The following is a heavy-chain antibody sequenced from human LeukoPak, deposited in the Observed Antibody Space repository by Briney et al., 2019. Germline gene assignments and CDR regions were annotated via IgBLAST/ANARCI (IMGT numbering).Heavy chain of an antibody. CDR2: IYYSGST. Sequence: SETLSLTCTVSGGSISSYYWSWIRQPPGKGLEWIGYIYYSGSTNYNPSLKSRVTISVDTSKNQFSLKLSSVTAADTAVYYCARGGYYGRKFDSWGQGTLVTVSS. V-gene: IGHV4-59*01. J-gene: IGHJ4*02. D-gene: IGHD4-23*01. CDR3: ARGGYYGRKFDS. CDR1: GGSISSYY.